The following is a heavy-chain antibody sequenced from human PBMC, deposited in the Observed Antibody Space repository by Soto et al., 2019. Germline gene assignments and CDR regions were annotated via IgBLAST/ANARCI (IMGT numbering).Heavy chain of an antibody. D-gene: IGHD3-10*01. V-gene: IGHV4-31*03. Sequence: QVQLQESGPGLVKPSQTLSLTCTVSGGSISSGGYYWSWIRQHPGKGLEWIGYIYYSGSTYYNPSLKSRVTISVDPSKNQFSLKLSSVTAADTAVYYCARALTLWFGELSQYYFDYWGQGTLVTVSS. CDR2: IYYSGST. J-gene: IGHJ4*02. CDR3: ARALTLWFGELSQYYFDY. CDR1: GGSISSGGYY.